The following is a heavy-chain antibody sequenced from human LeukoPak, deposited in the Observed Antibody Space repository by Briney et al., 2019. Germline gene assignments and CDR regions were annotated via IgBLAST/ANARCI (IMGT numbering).Heavy chain of an antibody. Sequence: GGSLRLSCAASGFTFSSYWMHWVRQAPGKGLVWVSRINSDGSSTSYADSVKGRFTISRDNAKNTLYLQMNSLRAEDTAVYYCARDLLIAFGEDKDFDYWGQGTLITVSS. CDR3: ARDLLIAFGEDKDFDY. CDR2: INSDGSST. D-gene: IGHD3-10*01. V-gene: IGHV3-74*01. J-gene: IGHJ4*02. CDR1: GFTFSSYW.